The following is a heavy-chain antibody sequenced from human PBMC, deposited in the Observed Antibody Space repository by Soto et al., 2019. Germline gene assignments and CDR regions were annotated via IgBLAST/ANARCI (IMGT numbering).Heavy chain of an antibody. CDR2: ISYDGSNK. D-gene: IGHD3-3*01. CDR3: ARARYYDFWSGYQTHYYYGMDV. CDR1: GFTFSSYA. J-gene: IGHJ6*02. Sequence: GGSLRLSCAASGFTFSSYAMHWVRQAPGKGLEWVAVISYDGSNKYYADSVKGRFTISRDNSKNTLYLQMNSLRAEDTAVYYCARARYYDFWSGYQTHYYYGMDVWGQGTTVTVSS. V-gene: IGHV3-30-3*01.